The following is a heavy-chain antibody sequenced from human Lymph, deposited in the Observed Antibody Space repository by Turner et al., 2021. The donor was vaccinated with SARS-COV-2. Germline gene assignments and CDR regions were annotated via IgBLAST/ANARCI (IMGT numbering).Heavy chain of an antibody. Sequence: QVQLVQSGAEVKKPGASVKVSCKASGYTFTGSYMHWVRQAPGQGLEWMGWINPNSGSTNYAQKFQGRVTMTRDTSISAAYMELSGLRSDDTAVYYCARDVERYNDFWSGYSGGYGMDVWGQGTTVTVSS. CDR3: ARDVERYNDFWSGYSGGYGMDV. D-gene: IGHD3-3*01. J-gene: IGHJ6*02. V-gene: IGHV1-2*02. CDR1: GYTFTGSY. CDR2: INPNSGST.